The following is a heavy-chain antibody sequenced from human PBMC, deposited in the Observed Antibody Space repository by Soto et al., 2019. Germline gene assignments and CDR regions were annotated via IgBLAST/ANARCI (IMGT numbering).Heavy chain of an antibody. D-gene: IGHD3-9*01. CDR2: IIPIVGIP. J-gene: IGHJ4*02. CDR3: ARSHRDDVLTGSFDY. Sequence: QVQLVQSGAEVKKPGSSVKVSCKASGGTFSTYSITWVRQAPGQGLEWMGSIIPIVGIPNYPQKFQGRVTITADKSTSTAYMELSSLRSEDTAVYYCARSHRDDVLTGSFDYWGQGTLVTVSS. V-gene: IGHV1-69*02. CDR1: GGTFSTYS.